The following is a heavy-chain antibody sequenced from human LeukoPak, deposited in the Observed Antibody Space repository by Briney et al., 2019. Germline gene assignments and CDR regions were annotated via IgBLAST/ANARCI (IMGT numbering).Heavy chain of an antibody. V-gene: IGHV3-23*01. J-gene: IGHJ4*02. Sequence: GGSLRLSCAASGFTFSSYAMSWVRQAPGKGLEWVSAISGSGGTIYYADSVKGRFTISRDNAKNSLYLQMNSLRAEDTAVYYCAKDRVGATTWGYYFDYWGQGTLVTVSS. CDR3: AKDRVGATTWGYYFDY. D-gene: IGHD1-26*01. CDR1: GFTFSSYA. CDR2: ISGSGGTI.